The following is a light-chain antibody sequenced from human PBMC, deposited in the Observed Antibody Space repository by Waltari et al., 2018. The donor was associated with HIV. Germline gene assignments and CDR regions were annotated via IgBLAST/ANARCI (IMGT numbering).Light chain of an antibody. CDR3: SSYSRRGDSYV. Sequence: QSVLTQPASISGSPGQTITIPSGGIPASIGSFTSVSRYHQRPYEAPTLLIHDVRSRPSGVSTRFSGSKSGNTASLTISGLQSEDEGMYYCSSYSRRGDSYVFGTGT. CDR2: DVR. CDR1: PASIGSFTS. J-gene: IGLJ1*01. V-gene: IGLV2-14*03.